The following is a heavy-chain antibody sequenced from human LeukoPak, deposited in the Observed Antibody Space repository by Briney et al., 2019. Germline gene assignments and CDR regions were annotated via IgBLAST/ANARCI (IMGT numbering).Heavy chain of an antibody. V-gene: IGHV3-48*03. CDR1: GFTFSSYE. CDR3: ARSWQDDAFDI. D-gene: IGHD5-12*01. J-gene: IGHJ3*02. Sequence: GGSLRLSCAASGFTFSSYEMNWVRQAPGKGLEWVSYISSSGSTIYYADSVKGRFTISRDNAKNSLYLQMNSLRAEDTAVYYCARSWQDDAFDIWGQGTMVTVSS. CDR2: ISSSGSTI.